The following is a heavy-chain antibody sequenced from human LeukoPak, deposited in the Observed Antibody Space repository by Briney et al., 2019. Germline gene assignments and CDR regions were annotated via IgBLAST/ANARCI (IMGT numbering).Heavy chain of an antibody. CDR3: AREAKFRSYGSGTYYTSLPFDP. V-gene: IGHV1-3*03. D-gene: IGHD3-10*01. CDR2: INTGNGNT. CDR1: GYTFTSYT. Sequence: GASVKVSCKASGYTFTSYTMHWVRQAPGQRLEWMGWINTGNGNTKYSQEFQGRVTITRDTSASTAYMELSSLRSEDMAVYYCAREAKFRSYGSGTYYTSLPFDPWGQGTLVTVSS. J-gene: IGHJ5*02.